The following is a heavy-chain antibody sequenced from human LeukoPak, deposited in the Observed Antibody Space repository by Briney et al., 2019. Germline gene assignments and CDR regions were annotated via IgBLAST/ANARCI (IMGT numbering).Heavy chain of an antibody. CDR1: GFTFSSHC. CDR2: INQDGSDK. J-gene: IGHJ3*02. Sequence: GGSLRLSCAASGFTFSSHCMDWVRQAPGKGRGWVAKINQDGSDKYYVDSVKGRFTIARDNAKNSLFLQMNSLRAEDTAVYYCAAGTRSGAFDIWGQGTMVTVSS. V-gene: IGHV3-7*01. CDR3: AAGTRSGAFDI. D-gene: IGHD6-13*01.